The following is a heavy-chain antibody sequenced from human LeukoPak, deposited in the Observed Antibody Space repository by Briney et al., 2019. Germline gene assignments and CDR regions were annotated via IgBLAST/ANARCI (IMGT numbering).Heavy chain of an antibody. CDR1: GGTFSSYG. Sequence: ASVEVSCKASGGTFSSYGISWVRQAPGQGLEWMGWISAYNGNTNYAQKLQGRVTMTTDTSTSTAYMELRSLRSDDTAVYYCARDGYCSSTSCYSSYYYYGMDVWGQGTTVTVSS. J-gene: IGHJ6*02. D-gene: IGHD2-2*03. CDR3: ARDGYCSSTSCYSSYYYYGMDV. V-gene: IGHV1-18*01. CDR2: ISAYNGNT.